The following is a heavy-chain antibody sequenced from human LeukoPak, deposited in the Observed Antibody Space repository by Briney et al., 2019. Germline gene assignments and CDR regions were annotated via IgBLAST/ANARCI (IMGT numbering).Heavy chain of an antibody. CDR2: INPSGGST. CDR1: GYIFTSFY. D-gene: IGHD3-22*01. CDR3: ARGVGVTYYYDSSGYFDY. V-gene: IGHV1-46*01. Sequence: ASVKVSCKASGYIFTSFYMHWVRQAPGQGLEWMGIINPSGGSTSYAQKFQGRVTMTRDTSTSTVYMELSSLRSEDTAVYYCARGVGVTYYYDSSGYFDYWGQGTLVTVSS. J-gene: IGHJ4*02.